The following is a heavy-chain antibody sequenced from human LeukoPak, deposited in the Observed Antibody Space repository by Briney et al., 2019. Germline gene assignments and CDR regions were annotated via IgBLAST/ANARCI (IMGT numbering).Heavy chain of an antibody. J-gene: IGHJ3*02. CDR2: INPSGGST. Sequence: ASVKVSCKASGCTFTSYYMHWVRQAPGQGLEWMGIINPSGGSTSYAQKFQGRVTMPRDMSTSTDYMELSSLRSEDTAVYYCASASREYSSSWSDAFDIWGQGTMVTVSS. D-gene: IGHD6-13*01. CDR3: ASASREYSSSWSDAFDI. CDR1: GCTFTSYY. V-gene: IGHV1-46*01.